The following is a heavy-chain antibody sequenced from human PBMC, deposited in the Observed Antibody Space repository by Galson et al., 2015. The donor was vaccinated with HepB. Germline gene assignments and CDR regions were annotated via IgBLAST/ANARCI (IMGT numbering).Heavy chain of an antibody. J-gene: IGHJ4*02. CDR2: ISYDGSNK. CDR1: GFTFSSYA. Sequence: SLRLSCAASGFTFSSYAMHWVRQAPGKGLEWVAVISYDGSNKYYADSVKGRFTISRDNSKNTLYLQMNSLRAEDTAVYYCARGSLNMIVVVMFYWGQGTLVTASS. D-gene: IGHD3-22*01. V-gene: IGHV3-30-3*01. CDR3: ARGSLNMIVVVMFY.